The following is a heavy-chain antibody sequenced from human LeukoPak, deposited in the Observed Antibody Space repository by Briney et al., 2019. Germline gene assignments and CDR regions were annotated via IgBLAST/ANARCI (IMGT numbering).Heavy chain of an antibody. CDR2: IRYDGSNK. CDR1: GFTFSSYG. D-gene: IGHD3-10*01. J-gene: IGHJ4*02. Sequence: PGGSLRLSCTASGFTFSSYGMHWVRQAPGKGLEWVAFIRYDGSNKYYADSVKGRFTISRDNSKNTLYLQMNSLRAEDTAVYYCAKRPPYYGSGNYYTVLDYWGQGTLVTVSS. V-gene: IGHV3-30*02. CDR3: AKRPPYYGSGNYYTVLDY.